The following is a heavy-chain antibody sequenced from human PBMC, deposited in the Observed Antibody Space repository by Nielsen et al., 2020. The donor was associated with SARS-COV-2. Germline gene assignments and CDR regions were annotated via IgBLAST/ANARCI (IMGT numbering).Heavy chain of an antibody. CDR3: ARHGYCRNNTCSIDV. CDR1: GYRFTSYW. Sequence: GESLKISCEASGYRFTSYWIAWVRQMPGKGLEWVGIIYPGDSDTRYSPSFQDQVTISADKSVSTAYLQWASLTASDTSIYYCARHGYCRNNTCSIDVWGKGTTVTVS. V-gene: IGHV5-51*01. CDR2: IYPGDSDT. J-gene: IGHJ6*03. D-gene: IGHD5-12*01.